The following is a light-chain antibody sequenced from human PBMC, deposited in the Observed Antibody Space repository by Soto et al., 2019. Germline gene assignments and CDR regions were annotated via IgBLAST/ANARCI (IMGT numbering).Light chain of an antibody. CDR1: HSVSPW. J-gene: IGKJ1*01. CDR2: RTS. V-gene: IGKV1-5*03. Sequence: DIRMTQSPSTLSASVGGRVTITCRASHSVSPWLAWYQQKPGKAPKLLIYRTSSLQNGLPARFSGRASGTDFFLTISNLQPDDFATYYCQLYSSSSTFGQGTRVELK. CDR3: QLYSSSST.